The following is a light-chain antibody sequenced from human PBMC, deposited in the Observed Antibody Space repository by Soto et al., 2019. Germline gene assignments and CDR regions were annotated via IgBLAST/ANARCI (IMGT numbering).Light chain of an antibody. CDR1: QSVRSK. CDR3: QQYNNWPPIT. CDR2: DAS. J-gene: IGKJ5*01. Sequence: EIVMTQSPGPLSVSPGERATLSCRASQSVRSKLAWYQQKPGQAPRLLIYDASTRATGIPARFSGSGSGTEFTLTISSLQSEDFAVYYCQQYNNWPPITFGQGTRLEIK. V-gene: IGKV3-15*01.